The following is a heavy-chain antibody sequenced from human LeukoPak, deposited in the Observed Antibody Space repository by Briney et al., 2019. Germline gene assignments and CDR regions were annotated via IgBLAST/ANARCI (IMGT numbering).Heavy chain of an antibody. Sequence: SETLSLTCTVSGVSTTSYYWSWIRQPAGEGLEWIGRFYTSGSTNYNPSLKSRVTMSVDTSKNQFSLKLSSVTAADTAVYYCARGYSNLDYWGQGTLVTVSS. J-gene: IGHJ4*02. D-gene: IGHD4-11*01. CDR2: FYTSGST. CDR1: GVSTTSYY. CDR3: ARGYSNLDY. V-gene: IGHV4-4*07.